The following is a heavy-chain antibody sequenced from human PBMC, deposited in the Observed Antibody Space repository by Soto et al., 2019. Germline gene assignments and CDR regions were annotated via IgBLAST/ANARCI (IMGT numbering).Heavy chain of an antibody. D-gene: IGHD2-2*01. J-gene: IGHJ6*02. CDR1: GGSIYTYP. V-gene: IGHV4-59*01. Sequence: PSETLSLTYNVSGGSIYTYPWNWIRQSPGKAPQWIGYISDGGRTNYNPSLKSRVTISVDTSKKQVSLKLSTVSAPDTARYFCAGYCSSSICREDHYLALEVWGQGTTVSVSS. CDR3: AGYCSSSICREDHYLALEV. CDR2: ISDGGRT.